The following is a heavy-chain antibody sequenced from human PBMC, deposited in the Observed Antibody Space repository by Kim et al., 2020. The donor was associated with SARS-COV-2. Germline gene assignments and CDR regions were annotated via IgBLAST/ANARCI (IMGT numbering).Heavy chain of an antibody. D-gene: IGHD1-26*01. CDR2: IIPIFGTA. Sequence: SVKVSCKASGGTFSSYAISWVRQAPGQGLEWMGGIIPIFGTANYAQKFQGRVTITADESTSTAYMELSSLRSEDTAVYYCASSLGPRMNFYYYYYGMDVWGQGTTVTVSS. V-gene: IGHV1-69*13. CDR3: ASSLGPRMNFYYYYYGMDV. J-gene: IGHJ6*02. CDR1: GGTFSSYA.